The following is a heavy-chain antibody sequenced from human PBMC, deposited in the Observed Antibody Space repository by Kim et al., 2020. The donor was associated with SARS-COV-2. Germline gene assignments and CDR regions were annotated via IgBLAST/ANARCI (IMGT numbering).Heavy chain of an antibody. D-gene: IGHD3-10*01. CDR2: T. J-gene: IGHJ4*02. CDR3: ANDMVRGVWDY. V-gene: IGHV3-23*01. Sequence: TKSAAAGTGRITISGDNSKHTLYLQMNSLRAEDTAVYYCANDMVRGVWDYWGQGTLVTVSS.